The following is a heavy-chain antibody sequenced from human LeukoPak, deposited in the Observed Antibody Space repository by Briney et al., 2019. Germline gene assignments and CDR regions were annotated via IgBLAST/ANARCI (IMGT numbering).Heavy chain of an antibody. J-gene: IGHJ5*02. Sequence: ASVTVSCKASGYTFTDYYMHWVRQAPGQGLEWMGWISAYNGNTNYAQKLQGRVTMTTDTSTSTAYMELRSLRSDDTAVYYCARATSLNWFDPWGQGTLVTISS. CDR3: ARATSLNWFDP. CDR2: ISAYNGNT. D-gene: IGHD5/OR15-5a*01. V-gene: IGHV1-18*04. CDR1: GYTFTDYY.